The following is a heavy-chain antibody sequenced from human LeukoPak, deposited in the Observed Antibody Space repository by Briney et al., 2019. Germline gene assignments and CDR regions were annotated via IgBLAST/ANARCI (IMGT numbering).Heavy chain of an antibody. CDR2: ISHIGST. CDR3: ARDRISINALDM. CDR1: GASISGHY. V-gene: IGHV4-59*11. J-gene: IGHJ3*02. D-gene: IGHD1-14*01. Sequence: PSETLSLTCTVSGASISGHYLTWLRQPPGKGLEWIGCISHIGSTNYNPSLKSRVTISVDTSKNQFSLKLTSVTAADTAVYYCARDRISINALDMWGQGTMVTVSS.